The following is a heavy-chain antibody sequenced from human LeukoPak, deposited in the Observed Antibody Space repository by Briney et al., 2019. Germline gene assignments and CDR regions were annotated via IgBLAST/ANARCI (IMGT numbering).Heavy chain of an antibody. Sequence: SETLSLTCAVSGYSISSGYYWGWIRQPPGKGLEGIGSIYHSGSTYYNPSLKSRVTISVDTSKNQFSLKLSSVTAADTAVYYCASYGSRRVYYFDYWGQGTLVTVSS. CDR1: GYSISSGYY. CDR2: IYHSGST. D-gene: IGHD3-10*01. J-gene: IGHJ4*02. V-gene: IGHV4-38-2*01. CDR3: ASYGSRRVYYFDY.